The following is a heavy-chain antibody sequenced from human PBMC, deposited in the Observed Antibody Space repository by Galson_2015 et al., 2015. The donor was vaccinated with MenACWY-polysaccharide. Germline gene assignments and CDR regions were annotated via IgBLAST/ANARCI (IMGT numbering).Heavy chain of an antibody. J-gene: IGHJ4*02. V-gene: IGHV3-30*02. D-gene: IGHD6-13*01. Sequence: SLRLSCAASAFTFSRYGMHWVRQAPGKGLEWVTFIRNDGGNKYYADSVKGRFTISRDNSKDTLYLQMNSLRPEDTAVYYCARNPSRLDIAAASHWGQGALVSVSS. CDR2: IRNDGGNK. CDR3: ARNPSRLDIAAASH. CDR1: AFTFSRYG.